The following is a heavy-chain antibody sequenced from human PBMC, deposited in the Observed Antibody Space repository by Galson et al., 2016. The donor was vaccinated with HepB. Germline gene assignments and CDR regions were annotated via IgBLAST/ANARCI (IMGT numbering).Heavy chain of an antibody. V-gene: IGHV3-33*01. CDR3: ARQAFTNWNPFDY. CDR2: IWYDGVNT. J-gene: IGHJ4*02. Sequence: SLRLSCAASGFTFNSFGMHWVRQAPGKGLEWVAVIWYDGVNTYYADSVKGRFTISRDNSKNTLYLQMNSLRAEDTAVYYCARQAFTNWNPFDYWGQGTLVTVSS. CDR1: GFTFNSFG. D-gene: IGHD1-1*01.